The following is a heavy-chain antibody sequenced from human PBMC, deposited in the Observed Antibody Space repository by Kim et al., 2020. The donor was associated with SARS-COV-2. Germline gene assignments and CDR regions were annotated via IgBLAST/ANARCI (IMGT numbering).Heavy chain of an antibody. V-gene: IGHV4-59*13. J-gene: IGHJ4*02. CDR1: GGSISSYY. Sequence: SENLSLTCTVSGGSISSYYWSWIRQPPGKGLEWIGYIYYSGSTNYNPSLKSRVTISVDTSKNQFSLKLSSVTAADTAVYYCAGIDYCSGGSCPFDYWGQGTLVTVSS. CDR2: IYYSGST. CDR3: AGIDYCSGGSCPFDY. D-gene: IGHD2-15*01.